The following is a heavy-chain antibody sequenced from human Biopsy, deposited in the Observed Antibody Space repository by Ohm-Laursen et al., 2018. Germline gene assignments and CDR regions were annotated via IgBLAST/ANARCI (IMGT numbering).Heavy chain of an antibody. Sequence: FSDYSMSWVRQAPGKGLEWIGEINQSGSTKYNPSLKRRATLSADSSNSQFSLRLTSVTAADTAIYYCARGSGYFKLDVWGQGTTVTVSS. CDR3: ARGSGYFKLDV. V-gene: IGHV4-34*01. J-gene: IGHJ6*02. CDR2: INQSGST. CDR1: FSDYS. D-gene: IGHD5-12*01.